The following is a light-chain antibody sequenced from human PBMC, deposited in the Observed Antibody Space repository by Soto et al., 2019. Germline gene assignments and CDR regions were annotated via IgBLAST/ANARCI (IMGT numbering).Light chain of an antibody. V-gene: IGKV3-11*01. Sequence: EIVLTQSPATLSLSPGERATLSCRASQSVSSYLAWYQQKPGQAPRLLIYDASNRATGIPARFSGSGSGTDFTLTIISLEPEDFAVYYCQQRSNWPLTFGGRTKVDIK. CDR3: QQRSNWPLT. CDR1: QSVSSY. CDR2: DAS. J-gene: IGKJ4*01.